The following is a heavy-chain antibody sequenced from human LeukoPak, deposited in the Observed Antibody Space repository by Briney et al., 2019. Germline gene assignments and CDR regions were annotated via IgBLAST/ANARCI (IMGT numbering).Heavy chain of an antibody. V-gene: IGHV4-34*01. CDR2: INHSGST. CDR3: ARGLKQWLVRYYYYYYMDA. D-gene: IGHD6-19*01. J-gene: IGHJ6*03. Sequence: SETLSLTCAVYGGSFSGYYWSWIRQPPGKGLEWIGEINHSGSTNYNPSLKSRVTISVDTSKNQFSLKLSSVTAADTAVYYCARGLKQWLVRYYYYYYMDAWDKGTTVTVSS. CDR1: GGSFSGYY.